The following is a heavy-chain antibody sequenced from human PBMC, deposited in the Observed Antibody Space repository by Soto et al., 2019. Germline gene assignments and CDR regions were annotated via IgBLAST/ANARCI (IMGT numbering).Heavy chain of an antibody. CDR3: AKVRSSSWYGLGYFDL. V-gene: IGHV3-30*18. D-gene: IGHD6-13*01. Sequence: LRLSCAASGFTFSSYGMHWVRQAPGKGLEWVAVISYDGSNKYYADSVKGRFTISRDNSKNTLYLQMNSLRAEDTAVYYCAKVRSSSWYGLGYFDLWGRGTLVTVSS. CDR1: GFTFSSYG. J-gene: IGHJ2*01. CDR2: ISYDGSNK.